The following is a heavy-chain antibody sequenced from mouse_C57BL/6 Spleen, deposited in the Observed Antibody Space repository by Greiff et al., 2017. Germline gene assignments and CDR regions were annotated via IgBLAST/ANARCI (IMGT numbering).Heavy chain of an antibody. V-gene: IGHV14-1*01. CDR3: TADGRYDYFDY. D-gene: IGHD1-1*02. J-gene: IGHJ2*01. CDR2: IDPADGDT. CDR1: GFNIKDYY. Sequence: EVQLQQSGAELVRPGASVKLSCTASGFNIKDYYMHWVKQRPEQGLEWIGRIDPADGDTEYAPKFQGKATMTADTSSNPAYLQLSSLTSEDTAVYYCTADGRYDYFDYWGQGTTLTVSS.